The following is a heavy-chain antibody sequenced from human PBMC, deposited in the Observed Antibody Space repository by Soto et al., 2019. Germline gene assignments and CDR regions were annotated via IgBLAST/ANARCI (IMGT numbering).Heavy chain of an antibody. V-gene: IGHV3-30*18. CDR2: ISHEGSSK. D-gene: IGHD6-19*01. CDR1: GFTFSVYG. CDR3: AKANRYSSGPGDY. Sequence: GGSLRLSCAASGFTFSVYGMHWVRQAPGKGLEWVAVISHEGSSKHYADSVQGRFTISRDNARNTLYLQMNSLRAEDTAVYYCAKANRYSSGPGDYWGQGTLVTVSS. J-gene: IGHJ4*02.